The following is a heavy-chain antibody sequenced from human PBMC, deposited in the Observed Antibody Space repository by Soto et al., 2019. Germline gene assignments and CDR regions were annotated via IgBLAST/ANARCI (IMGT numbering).Heavy chain of an antibody. Sequence: GGSLRLSCAASGFTFSDYYMSWIRQAPGKGLEWVSYISSSGSTIYYADSVKGRFTISRDNAKNSLYLQVNSLRAEDTAVYYCARAGKGYSYGHDAFDIWGQGTMVTVSS. CDR2: ISSSGSTI. V-gene: IGHV3-11*01. J-gene: IGHJ3*02. CDR3: ARAGKGYSYGHDAFDI. D-gene: IGHD5-18*01. CDR1: GFTFSDYY.